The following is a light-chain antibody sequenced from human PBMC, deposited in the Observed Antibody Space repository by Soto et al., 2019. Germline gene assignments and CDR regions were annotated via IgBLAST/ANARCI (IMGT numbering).Light chain of an antibody. J-gene: IGKJ4*01. V-gene: IGKV3-20*01. CDR3: QQYSSSP. CDR2: GAS. Sequence: EIVLTQSPGTLSLSPGGRATLSCRTSQSVSSSYLAWYQQKPGQAPRLLIYGASSRATGIPDRFSGSGSGTDFTLTISRLEPEDFAVYYCQQYSSSPFGGGTKVEIK. CDR1: QSVSSSY.